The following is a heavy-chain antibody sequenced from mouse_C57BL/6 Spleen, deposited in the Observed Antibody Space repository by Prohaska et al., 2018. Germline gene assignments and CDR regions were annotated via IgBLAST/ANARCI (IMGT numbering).Heavy chain of an antibody. V-gene: IGHV1-55*01. CDR3: ARFYYGSSWYFDV. Sequence: FTSYWITWVQQRPGQGLEWIGDIYPGSGSTNYNEKFKSKATLTVDTSSSTAYMQLSSLTSEDSAVYFCARFYYGSSWYFDVWGTGTTVTVSS. D-gene: IGHD1-1*01. J-gene: IGHJ1*03. CDR1: FTSYW. CDR2: IYPGSGST.